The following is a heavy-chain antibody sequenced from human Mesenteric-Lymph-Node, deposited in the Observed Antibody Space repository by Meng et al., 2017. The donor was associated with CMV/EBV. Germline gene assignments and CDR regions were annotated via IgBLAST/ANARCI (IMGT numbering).Heavy chain of an antibody. J-gene: IGHJ6*02. CDR1: GFTVSSNY. V-gene: IGHV3-53*01. D-gene: IGHD5-18*01. CDR2: IYSGGST. Sequence: GESLKISCAASGFTVSSNYMSWVRQAPGKGLEWVSVIYSGGSTYYADSVKGRFTISRDNAKNSLYLQMNSLRAEDTAVYYCATLPFDSYGYGGMDVWGQGTTVTVSS. CDR3: ATLPFDSYGYGGMDV.